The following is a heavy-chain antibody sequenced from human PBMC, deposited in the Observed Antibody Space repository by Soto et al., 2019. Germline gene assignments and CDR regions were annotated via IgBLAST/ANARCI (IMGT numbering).Heavy chain of an antibody. CDR1: GFTFSSYA. D-gene: IGHD6-13*01. CDR3: AKDLSAALKSYYFDY. J-gene: IGHJ4*02. Sequence: PGGSLRLSCAASGFTFSSYAMSWVRQAPGKGLEWVSAISGSGGSTYYADSVKGRFTISRDNSKNTLYLQMNSLRAEDTAVYYCAKDLSAALKSYYFDYWGQGTLVTVSS. CDR2: ISGSGGST. V-gene: IGHV3-23*01.